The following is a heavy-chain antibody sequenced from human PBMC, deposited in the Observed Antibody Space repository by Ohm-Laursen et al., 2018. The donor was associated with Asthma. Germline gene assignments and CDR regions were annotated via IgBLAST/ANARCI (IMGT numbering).Heavy chain of an antibody. Sequence: SVKVSCKASGYSLSSNAISWVRQAPGQRPEWMGWIYIRNTNYAPKFRDRITLSTDTSTNTAYMDLRSLRSDDTAVYYCARDPGSSAWVYYLDYWGQGTLVTVSS. CDR2: IYIRNT. V-gene: IGHV1-18*04. D-gene: IGHD6-19*01. CDR1: GYSLSSNA. CDR3: ARDPGSSAWVYYLDY. J-gene: IGHJ4*02.